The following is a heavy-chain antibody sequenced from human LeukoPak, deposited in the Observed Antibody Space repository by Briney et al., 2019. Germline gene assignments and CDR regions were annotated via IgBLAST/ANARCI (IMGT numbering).Heavy chain of an antibody. CDR3: ARGPPYFGSGSYYHIVDY. CDR2: ISSSSSTI. J-gene: IGHJ4*02. V-gene: IGHV3-48*01. CDR1: GFTFSSYS. D-gene: IGHD3-10*01. Sequence: PGRSLRLSCAASGFTFSSYSVNWVRQAPGKGLEWVSYISSSSSTIYYADSVKGRFTISRDNAKNSLYLQMNSLRAEDTAVYYCARGPPYFGSGSYYHIVDYWGQGTLVTVSS.